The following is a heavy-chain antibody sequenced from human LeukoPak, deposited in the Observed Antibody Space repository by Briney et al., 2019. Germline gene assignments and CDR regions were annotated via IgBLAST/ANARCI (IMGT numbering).Heavy chain of an antibody. CDR2: ISYDGSNK. CDR3: ARAPIVVVPAAIQGAFDI. Sequence: GRSLRLSCAASGFTFSSYAMHWVRQAPGKGLEWVAVISYDGSNKYCADSVKGRFTISRDNSKNTLYLQMNSLRAEDTAVYYCARAPIVVVPAAIQGAFDIWGQGTMVTVSS. V-gene: IGHV3-30*04. D-gene: IGHD2-2*01. J-gene: IGHJ3*02. CDR1: GFTFSSYA.